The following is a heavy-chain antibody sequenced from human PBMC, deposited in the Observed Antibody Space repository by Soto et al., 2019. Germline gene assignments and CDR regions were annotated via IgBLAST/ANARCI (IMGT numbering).Heavy chain of an antibody. D-gene: IGHD3-22*01. V-gene: IGHV4-61*01. CDR3: ARYYDSSGYYQRATFDY. CDR1: GGSVSSGSYY. Sequence: PSETLSLTCTVSGGSVSSGSYYWSWIRQPPGKGLEWIGYIYYSGSTNYNPSLKSRVTISVDTSKNQFSLKLSSVTAADTAVYYCARYYDSSGYYQRATFDYWGQGTLVTVSS. J-gene: IGHJ4*02. CDR2: IYYSGST.